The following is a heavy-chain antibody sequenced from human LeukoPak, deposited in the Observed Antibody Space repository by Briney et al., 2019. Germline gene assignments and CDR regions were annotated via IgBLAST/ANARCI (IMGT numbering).Heavy chain of an antibody. CDR2: ISSSGSTI. V-gene: IGHV3-48*03. D-gene: IGHD1-26*01. Sequence: GGSLRLSCAASGFTFSSYEMNWVRQAPGKGLEWVSYISSSGSTIYYADSVKGRFTISRDNSKNTLYLQMNSLRAEDTAVYYCAKSSGSYIFYFDYWGQGTLVTVSS. J-gene: IGHJ4*02. CDR1: GFTFSSYE. CDR3: AKSSGSYIFYFDY.